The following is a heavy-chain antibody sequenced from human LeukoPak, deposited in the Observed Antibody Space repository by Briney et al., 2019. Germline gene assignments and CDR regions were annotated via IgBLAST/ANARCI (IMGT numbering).Heavy chain of an antibody. CDR1: GFTFSSYA. CDR3: AKAIVTGGPHYGMDV. D-gene: IGHD2-2*01. V-gene: IGHV3-23*01. Sequence: GGSLRLSCAASGFTFSSYAMSWVRQAPGKGLEWVSAISGSGGSTNYADSEKGRFTISRDNSKNTLYLQMNSLRGEDTAIYYCAKAIVTGGPHYGMDVWGQGSPVTVSS. CDR2: ISGSGGST. J-gene: IGHJ6*02.